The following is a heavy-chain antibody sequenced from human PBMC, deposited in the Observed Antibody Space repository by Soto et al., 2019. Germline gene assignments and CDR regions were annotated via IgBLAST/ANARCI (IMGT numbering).Heavy chain of an antibody. CDR2: IYYSGST. Sequence: SETLSLTCTVSGGSISSYYWSWIRQPPGKGLEWIGYIYYSGSTNYNPSLKSRVTISVDTSKNQFSLKLSSVTAADTAVYYCARVADFWSGGENWFDPWGQGTLVTVSS. J-gene: IGHJ5*02. CDR3: ARVADFWSGGENWFDP. V-gene: IGHV4-59*01. D-gene: IGHD3-3*01. CDR1: GGSISSYY.